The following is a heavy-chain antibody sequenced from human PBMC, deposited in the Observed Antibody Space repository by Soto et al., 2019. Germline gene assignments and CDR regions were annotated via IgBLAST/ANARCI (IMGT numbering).Heavy chain of an antibody. CDR2: INPNSGGT. CDR1: GYTFTGYY. V-gene: IGHV1-2*02. J-gene: IGHJ6*02. D-gene: IGHD3-10*01. CDR3: ARDHYGDERKYYYYGMDV. Sequence: ASVKVSCKASGYTFTGYYMHWVRQAPGQGLEWMGWINPNSGGTNYAQKFQGRVTMTRDTSISTAYMELSRLRSDDTAVYYCARDHYGDERKYYYYGMDVWGQGTTVTVSS.